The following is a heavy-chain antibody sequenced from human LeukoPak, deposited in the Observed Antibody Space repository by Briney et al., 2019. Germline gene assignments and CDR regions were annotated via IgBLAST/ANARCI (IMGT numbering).Heavy chain of an antibody. D-gene: IGHD3-22*01. J-gene: IGHJ4*02. CDR2: IGSSGTTI. Sequence: PGGSLRLSCAASGFTFSDYEMNWVRQAPGKGLEWVSNIGSSGTTIYYADSVKGRFTISRDNAKNSLYLQMNSLRAEDTAVYYCARDSGGYYYDSSGYCWGQGTLVTVSS. V-gene: IGHV3-48*03. CDR1: GFTFSDYE. CDR3: ARDSGGYYYDSSGYC.